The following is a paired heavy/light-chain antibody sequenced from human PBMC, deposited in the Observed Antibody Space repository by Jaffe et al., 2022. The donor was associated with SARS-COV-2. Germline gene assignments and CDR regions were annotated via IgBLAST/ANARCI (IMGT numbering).Heavy chain of an antibody. Sequence: QITLKESGPTLVKPTQTLTLTCTFPEFSLSTSNAAVGWIRQPPGKALEWLAAIYWNDDKHYSPSLKSRLSITKDTSKNQVVLTMTNMDPVDTGTYYCAHRPHTLPRGYFQYWGQGTLVTVSS. V-gene: IGHV2-5*01. CDR2: IYWNDDK. D-gene: IGHD3-10*01. J-gene: IGHJ1*01. CDR1: EFSLSTSNAA. CDR3: AHRPHTLPRGYFQY.
Light chain of an antibody. V-gene: IGKV1D-12*01. CDR2: SAS. Sequence: DIQMTQSPSSVSASVGDRVTITCRASQGISSWLAWYQQKPGTAPKLLIYSASTLQSGVPSRFSGSGSGTDFTLTISGLQPEDFATYYCQQADSFPATFGQGTRLDNK. CDR3: QQADSFPAT. CDR1: QGISSW. J-gene: IGKJ5*01.